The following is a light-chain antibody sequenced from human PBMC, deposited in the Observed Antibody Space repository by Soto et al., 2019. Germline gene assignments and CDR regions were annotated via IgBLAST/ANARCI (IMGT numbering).Light chain of an antibody. CDR3: ASYTGSNTLVV. CDR2: EGS. J-gene: IGLJ2*01. Sequence: QSALTQPASVSGSPGQSITISCTGTSSDVGSYNLVSWYQQHPGKAPKLMIYEGSKRPSGVSNRFSASKSGNTASLTVSGLQAEDEADYYCASYTGSNTLVVFGGGTKLTVL. V-gene: IGLV2-14*02. CDR1: SSDVGSYNL.